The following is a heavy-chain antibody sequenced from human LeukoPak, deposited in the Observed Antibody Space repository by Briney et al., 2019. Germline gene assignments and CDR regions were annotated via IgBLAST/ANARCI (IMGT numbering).Heavy chain of an antibody. CDR1: GGSISSYY. V-gene: IGHV4-59*08. CDR2: IYFSGST. Sequence: PSETLSLTCTVSGGSISSYYWSWIRQPPGKGLEWIGYIYFSGSTNYNPSLKSRVTISVDTSKNQFSLKLSSVTAADTAVYYCARRPDWFDPWGQGTLVTVSS. CDR3: ARRPDWFDP. J-gene: IGHJ5*02.